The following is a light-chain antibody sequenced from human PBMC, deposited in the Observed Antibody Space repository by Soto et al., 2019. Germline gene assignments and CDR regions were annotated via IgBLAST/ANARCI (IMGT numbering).Light chain of an antibody. CDR3: ATWDDSLGGPV. CDR1: ISTIGRNY. CDR2: RDN. J-gene: IGLJ2*01. V-gene: IGLV1-47*01. Sequence: QSVLTQTPSVSGTPGQRVNISCSGSISTIGRNYVYWYHQFPGTAPKLLIYRDNERPSGVPDRFSGSKSGTSASLAISGLRSGDDADYHCATWDDSLGGPVFGGGTKLTVL.